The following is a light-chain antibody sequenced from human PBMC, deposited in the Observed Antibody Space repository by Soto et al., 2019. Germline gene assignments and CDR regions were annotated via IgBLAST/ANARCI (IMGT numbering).Light chain of an antibody. CDR3: FSYAGSSTYV. CDR1: SSDIGNYNY. J-gene: IGLJ1*01. Sequence: QSALTQPASVSGSPGQSIAISCTGTSSDIGNYNYVSWYQQHPGKAPKLIIYEVSNRPSGVSNRFSGSKSGNTASLTISGLQADDEADYYCFSYAGSSTYVFGTGTKVTVL. CDR2: EVS. V-gene: IGLV2-23*02.